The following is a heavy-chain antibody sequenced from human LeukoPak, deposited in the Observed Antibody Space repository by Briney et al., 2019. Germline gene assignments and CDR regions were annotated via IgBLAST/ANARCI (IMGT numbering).Heavy chain of an antibody. CDR2: IYYTGST. V-gene: IGHV4-39*02. CDR1: GGSISSNNYY. Sequence: SETLSLTCTVSGGSISSNNYYWAWIRQPPGEGLEWIGNIYYTGSTYYNSSLSSRLTISVDTSKNQFSLKLNSVTAADTAVYYCARDRGDLDYWGQGTLVTVSS. CDR3: ARDRGDLDY. J-gene: IGHJ4*02.